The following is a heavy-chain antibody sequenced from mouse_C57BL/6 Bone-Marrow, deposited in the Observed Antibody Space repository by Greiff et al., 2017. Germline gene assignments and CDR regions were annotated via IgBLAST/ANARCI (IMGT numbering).Heavy chain of an antibody. J-gene: IGHJ4*01. V-gene: IGHV5-6*01. CDR2: ISSGGSYT. D-gene: IGHD1-3*01. Sequence: EVKLVESGGDLVKPGGSLKLSCAASGFTFSSYGMSWVRQTPDKRLEWVATISSGGSYTYYPDSVKGRFTISRDNAKNTLYLQMSSLKSKDTAMYYCARQKLYYAMDYWGQGTSVTVSS. CDR1: GFTFSSYG. CDR3: ARQKLYYAMDY.